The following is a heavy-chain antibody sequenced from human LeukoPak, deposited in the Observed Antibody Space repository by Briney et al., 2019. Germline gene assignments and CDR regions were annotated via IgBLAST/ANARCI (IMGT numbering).Heavy chain of an antibody. CDR1: GFTFRNYG. CDR3: AKDVYCSGGSCYSRYFDY. CDR2: IWYDGSNK. D-gene: IGHD2-15*01. J-gene: IGHJ4*02. V-gene: IGHV3-33*06. Sequence: GGSLRLSCVASGFTFRNYGMHWVRQAPGKGLEWVAAIWYDGSNKYYADSVKGRFTISRDNSKNTLYLQMNSLRAEDTAVYYCAKDVYCSGGSCYSRYFDYWGQGTLVTVSS.